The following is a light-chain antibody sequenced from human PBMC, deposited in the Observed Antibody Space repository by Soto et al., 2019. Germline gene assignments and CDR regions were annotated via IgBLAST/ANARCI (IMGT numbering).Light chain of an antibody. CDR2: GAS. V-gene: IGKV3-20*01. CDR3: LQDINYPWT. CDR1: QSVSNNY. Sequence: EIVLTQSPGTLSLSPGERATLSCRASQSVSNNYLAWYQQTPGQAPRLLIYGASSGATGIPDRFSGSGSGTEFTLTISSLQPEDSATYYCLQDINYPWTFGQGTKVDIK. J-gene: IGKJ1*01.